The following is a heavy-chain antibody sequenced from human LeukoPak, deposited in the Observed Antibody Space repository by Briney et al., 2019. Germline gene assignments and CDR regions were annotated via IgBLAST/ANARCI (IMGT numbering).Heavy chain of an antibody. D-gene: IGHD6-13*01. V-gene: IGHV6-1*01. CDR1: GDSVSSNSVA. CDR3: ARLGIATAPGDY. CDR2: TYYRSKWYN. J-gene: IGHJ4*02. Sequence: PSQTLSLTCAISGDSVSSNSVAWNWIRQSPSRGLEWLGRTYYRSKWYNDYAVSVKGRITINPDTSKNQFSLQLNSVTPEDSAVYYCARLGIATAPGDYWGQGTPVTVSS.